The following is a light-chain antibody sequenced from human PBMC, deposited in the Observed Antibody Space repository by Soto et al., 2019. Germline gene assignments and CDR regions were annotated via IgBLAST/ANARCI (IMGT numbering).Light chain of an antibody. CDR1: SSDVGAYNY. CDR3: SSYTSSRSIYV. CDR2: EVS. J-gene: IGLJ1*01. Sequence: QSALTQPASVSGSPGQSITISCTGTSSDVGAYNYVSWYQQHPGKAPKLMIYEVSNRPSGVSNRFSGSKSGNTASLTISGLQAEDEADYYCSSYTSSRSIYVFGTGTKLTVL. V-gene: IGLV2-14*01.